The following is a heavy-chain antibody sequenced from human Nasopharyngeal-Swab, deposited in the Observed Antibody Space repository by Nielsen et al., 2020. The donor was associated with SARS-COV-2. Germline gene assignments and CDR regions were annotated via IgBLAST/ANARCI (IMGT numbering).Heavy chain of an antibody. V-gene: IGHV5-10-1*01. J-gene: IGHJ6*03. D-gene: IGHD2/OR15-2a*01. CDR3: ARQGTFMDV. Sequence: GRQMPGKGLGWMGRIDPIDSHTNYRPSFEGHVTMSVDKYSSTAYLQWSSLKASDTAIYYCARQGTFMDVWGTGTTVTVSS. CDR2: IDPIDSHT.